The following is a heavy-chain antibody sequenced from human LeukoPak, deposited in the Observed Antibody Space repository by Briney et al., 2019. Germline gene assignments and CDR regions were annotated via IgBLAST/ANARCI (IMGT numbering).Heavy chain of an antibody. D-gene: IGHD3-22*01. V-gene: IGHV1-69*01. Sequence: SVKVSCKASGGTFSSYAISWVRQAPGQGLEWMGGIIPIFGTANYAQKFQGRVTITADESTSTAYMEPSSLRSEDTAVYYCASVLEDSSGYPDTPAYFDYWGQGTLVTVSS. CDR2: IIPIFGTA. J-gene: IGHJ4*02. CDR3: ASVLEDSSGYPDTPAYFDY. CDR1: GGTFSSYA.